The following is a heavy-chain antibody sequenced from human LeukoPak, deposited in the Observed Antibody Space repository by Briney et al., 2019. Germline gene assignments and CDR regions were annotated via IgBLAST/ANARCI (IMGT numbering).Heavy chain of an antibody. V-gene: IGHV1-69-2*01. CDR2: VDPEDGET. J-gene: IGHJ5*02. D-gene: IGHD3-22*01. CDR1: GYTSTDYY. CDR3: ATSFPYYYDSSGHYTRYNWFDP. Sequence: ASVKISCKVSGYTSTDYYMHWVQQAPGKGLEWMGLVDPEDGETIYAEKFQGRVTITADTSTDTAYMELSSLRSEDTAVYYCATSFPYYYDSSGHYTRYNWFDPWGQGTLVTVSS.